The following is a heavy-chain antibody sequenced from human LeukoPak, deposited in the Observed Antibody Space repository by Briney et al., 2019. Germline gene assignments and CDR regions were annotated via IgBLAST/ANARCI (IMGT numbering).Heavy chain of an antibody. V-gene: IGHV1-24*01. J-gene: IGHJ6*02. CDR3: ATDRSGGTPLDYYGMDV. CDR2: FDPEDGET. D-gene: IGHD2-15*01. CDR1: GYTLTELS. Sequence: GASVKVSCKVSGYTLTELSMHWVRQAPGKGLEWMGGFDPEDGETIYAQKFQGRVTMTEDTYTDTAYMELSSLRSEDTAVYYCATDRSGGTPLDYYGMDVWGQGTTVTVSS.